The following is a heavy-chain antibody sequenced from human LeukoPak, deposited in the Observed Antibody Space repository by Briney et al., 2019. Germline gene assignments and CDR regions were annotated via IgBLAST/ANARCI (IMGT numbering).Heavy chain of an antibody. CDR2: IKQDGSEK. D-gene: IGHD4-17*01. CDR1: GFTFSSYW. Sequence: GGSLRLSCAASGFTFSSYWMSWVRQAPGKGLEWVANIKQDGSEKYYVDSVKGRFTISRDNAKNSLYLQMNSLRAEDTAVYYCARDLATVTTYGPLDYWGQGTLVTVSP. V-gene: IGHV3-7*01. J-gene: IGHJ4*02. CDR3: ARDLATVTTYGPLDY.